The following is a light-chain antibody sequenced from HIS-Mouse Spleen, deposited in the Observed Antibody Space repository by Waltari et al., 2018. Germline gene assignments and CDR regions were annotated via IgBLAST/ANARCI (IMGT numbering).Light chain of an antibody. CDR3: SSYTSSSTYV. CDR2: DVS. V-gene: IGLV2-14*03. CDR1: TSYVGGYNY. J-gene: IGLJ1*01. Sequence: QSALTQPASVSGSPGQSITISGTGTTSYVGGYNYVSWYQQHPGKAPKLMIYDVSNRPSGVSNRFSGSKSGNTASLTISGLQAEDEADYYCSSYTSSSTYVFGTGTKVTVL.